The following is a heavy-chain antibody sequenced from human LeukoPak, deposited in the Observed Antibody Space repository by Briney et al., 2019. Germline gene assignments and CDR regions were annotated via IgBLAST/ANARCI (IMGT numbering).Heavy chain of an antibody. J-gene: IGHJ4*02. CDR3: AKGSYGSGSYSDY. CDR2: ISWNGGTI. CDR1: GFTFDDYA. V-gene: IGHV3-9*01. Sequence: GGSLRLSCAASGFTFDDYAMHWVRQAPGKGLEWVSHISWNGGTIGYADSVKGRFTISRDNAKNSLYLQMNSPRAEDTALYYCAKGSYGSGSYSDYWGQGTLVTVSS. D-gene: IGHD3-10*01.